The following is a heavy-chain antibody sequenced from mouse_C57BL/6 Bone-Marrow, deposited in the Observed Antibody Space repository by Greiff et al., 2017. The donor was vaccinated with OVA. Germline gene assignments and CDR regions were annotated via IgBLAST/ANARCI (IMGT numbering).Heavy chain of an antibody. CDR2: INPSSGYT. D-gene: IGHD2-4*01. CDR1: GYTFTSYT. Sequence: QVQLQQSGAELARPGASVKMSCKASGYTFTSYTMHWVKQRPGQGLEWIGYINPSSGYTKYNQKFKDKATLTADKSSSTAYMQLSSLSSEDSAVYYCARGWDYAWFAYWGQGTLVTVSA. CDR3: ARGWDYAWFAY. J-gene: IGHJ3*01. V-gene: IGHV1-4*01.